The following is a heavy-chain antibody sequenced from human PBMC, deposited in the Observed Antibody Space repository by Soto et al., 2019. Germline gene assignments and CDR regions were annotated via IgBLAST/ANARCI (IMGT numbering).Heavy chain of an antibody. V-gene: IGHV3-53*01. Sequence: GSLRLSCAASGFTVSSNYMSWVRQAPGKGLEWVSVIYSGGSTYYADSVKGRFTISRDNSKNTLYLQMNSLRAEDTAVYYCARDAGRGYYYYYGMDVWGQGTTVTVSS. CDR1: GFTVSSNY. J-gene: IGHJ6*02. CDR3: ARDAGRGYYYYYGMDV. D-gene: IGHD1-26*01. CDR2: IYSGGST.